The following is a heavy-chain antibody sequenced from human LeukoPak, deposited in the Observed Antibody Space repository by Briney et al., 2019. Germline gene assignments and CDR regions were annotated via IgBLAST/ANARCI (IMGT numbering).Heavy chain of an antibody. CDR2: ISYDGSNK. D-gene: IGHD3-10*01. CDR1: GFTFSSYA. Sequence: GGSLRLSCAASGFTFSSYAMHWARQAPGKGLEWVAVISYDGSNKYYADSVKGRFTISRDNSKNTLYLQMNSLRAEDTAVYYCARSGDYGSGSYYHTGFDYWGQGTLVTVSS. CDR3: ARSGDYGSGSYYHTGFDY. V-gene: IGHV3-30*04. J-gene: IGHJ4*02.